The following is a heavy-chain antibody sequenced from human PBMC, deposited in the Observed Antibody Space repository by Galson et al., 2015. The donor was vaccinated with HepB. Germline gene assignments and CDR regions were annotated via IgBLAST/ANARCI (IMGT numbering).Heavy chain of an antibody. CDR1: GGSFSSYG. Sequence: SVKVSCKASGGSFSSYGISWVRQAPGQGLEWMGGIIPIFGTANYAQKFQGRVTITADESTSTAYMELSSLRSEDTAVYYCARDVVPAKNLNNWFDPWGQGTLVTVSS. CDR2: IIPIFGTA. CDR3: ARDVVPAKNLNNWFDP. D-gene: IGHD2-2*01. V-gene: IGHV1-69*13. J-gene: IGHJ5*02.